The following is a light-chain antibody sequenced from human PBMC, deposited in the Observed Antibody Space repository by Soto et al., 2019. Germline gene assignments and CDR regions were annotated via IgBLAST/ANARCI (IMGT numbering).Light chain of an antibody. V-gene: IGKV3-15*01. J-gene: IGKJ5*01. CDR1: QSISGN. CDR2: GIS. Sequence: EIVLTQSPGTLSLSPGERATLSCRASQSISGNYLAWYQQNPGQPPRLLVYGISTRATGIPARFSGSGSGTEFTLTISSMQSEDSAFYYCQQYNNWITFGQGTRLEIK. CDR3: QQYNNWIT.